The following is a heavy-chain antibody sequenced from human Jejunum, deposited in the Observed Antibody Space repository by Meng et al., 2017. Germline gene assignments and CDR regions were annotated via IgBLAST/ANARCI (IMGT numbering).Heavy chain of an antibody. Sequence: EVQLAESGGGLVQPGGSLRLSCAASGFTVSNKYMTWVRQAPGKGLEWVSVIYSGGSTYYADSVKGRFTISRDNSKNTVYLQMNSLRAEDTAVYYCARGSRNNWFDIWGQGTMVTVSS. D-gene: IGHD1-20*01. CDR3: ARGSRNNWFDI. J-gene: IGHJ3*02. CDR1: GFTVSNKY. V-gene: IGHV3-66*01. CDR2: IYSGGST.